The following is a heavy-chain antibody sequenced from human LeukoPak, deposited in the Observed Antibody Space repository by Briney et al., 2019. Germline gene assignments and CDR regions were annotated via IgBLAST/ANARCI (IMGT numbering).Heavy chain of an antibody. D-gene: IGHD7-27*01. CDR1: GGSISSSRYY. J-gene: IGHJ2*01. CDR3: ARDLDENWGYFDL. V-gene: IGHV4-39*07. Sequence: PSETLSLTCIVSGGSISSSRYYWGWIRQTPGQGLEWIGSINYSGRTYYNPSLKSRVTISVDSSKYQFSLNLRSVTAADTAVYFCARDLDENWGYFDLWGRGTLVTVSS. CDR2: INYSGRT.